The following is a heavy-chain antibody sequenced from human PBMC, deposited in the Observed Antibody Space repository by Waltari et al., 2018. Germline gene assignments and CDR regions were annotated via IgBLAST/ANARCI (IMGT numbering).Heavy chain of an antibody. V-gene: IGHV3-66*01. Sequence: EVQLVESGGDLVQPGGSLRLSCAASGFTVSNNYMSWVRQAPGKGLEWCSLISSGVTTYYADSGKGRFTISRDNSNNTLYLQMNSLGAEDTSVYYCSTRHYWGQGTLVTVSS. J-gene: IGHJ4*02. CDR1: GFTVSNNY. CDR2: ISSGVTT. CDR3: STRHY.